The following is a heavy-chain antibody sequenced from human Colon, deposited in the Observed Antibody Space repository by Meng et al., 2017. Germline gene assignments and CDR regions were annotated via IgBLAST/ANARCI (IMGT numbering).Heavy chain of an antibody. CDR1: GYSISTAYY. Sequence: QVQPQESGPGLVKPSETLPLPCSVSGYSISTAYYWGWIRQTPGKGLEWIASIDRSGTTYYNPSLESRVTISVDTSKNHFSLRLNSVTAADTAVYFCARTIYSSSVDYWGQGTLVTVSS. J-gene: IGHJ4*02. D-gene: IGHD3-22*01. CDR3: ARTIYSSSVDY. CDR2: IDRSGTT. V-gene: IGHV4-38-2*01.